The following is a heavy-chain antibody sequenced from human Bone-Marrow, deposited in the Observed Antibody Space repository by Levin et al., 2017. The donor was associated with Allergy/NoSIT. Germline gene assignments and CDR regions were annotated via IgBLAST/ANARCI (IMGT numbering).Heavy chain of an antibody. Sequence: SLKISCVASGFTFDDHAMHWVRQTPGKGLEWVSGISWNSGSIGYAESVKGRFTISRDNARNSVFLQIHSLTLEDTALYYCVRDKTVTTFDSTFEYWGQGGLVIVSS. CDR3: VRDKTVTTFDSTFEY. D-gene: IGHD1-7*01. CDR2: ISWNSGSI. V-gene: IGHV3-9*01. CDR1: GFTFDDHA. J-gene: IGHJ4*02.